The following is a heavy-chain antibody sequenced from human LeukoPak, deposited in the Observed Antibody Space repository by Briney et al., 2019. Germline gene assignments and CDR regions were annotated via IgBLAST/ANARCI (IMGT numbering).Heavy chain of an antibody. CDR2: IRYDGSNK. CDR1: GFTFSSYG. Sequence: GGSLRLSCAASGFTFSSYGMHWVRQAPGKGLEWVAFIRYDGSNKYYADSVKGRFTISRDNSKNTLYLQINSLRAEDTAVYYCAKDDWVIAAAVRLYYYGMDVWGQGTTVTVSS. CDR3: AKDDWVIAAAVRLYYYGMDV. J-gene: IGHJ6*02. D-gene: IGHD6-13*01. V-gene: IGHV3-30*02.